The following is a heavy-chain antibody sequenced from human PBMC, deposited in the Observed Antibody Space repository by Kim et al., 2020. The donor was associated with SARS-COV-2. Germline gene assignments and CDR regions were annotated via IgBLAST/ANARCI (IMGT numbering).Heavy chain of an antibody. D-gene: IGHD3-10*01. CDR3: ARTDRGLGISTYCGMDV. J-gene: IGHJ6*02. V-gene: IGHV3-72*01. CDR2: IRNKVKRQTT. Sequence: GGSLRLSCAASGFTFSDYYMEWVRQAPGKGLEWVGRIRNKVKRQTTEYAASVKGRFSISRDDSKNSLYLQMNNLKTDDTAVYYCARTDRGLGISTYCGMDVWGQGTTVIVSS. CDR1: GFTFSDYY.